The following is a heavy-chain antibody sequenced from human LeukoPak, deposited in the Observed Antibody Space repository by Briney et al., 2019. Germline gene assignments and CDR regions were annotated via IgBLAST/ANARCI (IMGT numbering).Heavy chain of an antibody. CDR2: IYYSGST. V-gene: IGHV4-59*01. Sequence: SETLSLTCTVSGGSISSYYWRWIRQPPGKGLEWIGYIYYSGSTNYNPSLKSRVSISVDTSKKKFSLKLRSVTAADTAVYYCARELPTRAAAPRAFDIWGQGTMVTVSS. J-gene: IGHJ3*02. D-gene: IGHD6-13*01. CDR3: ARELPTRAAAPRAFDI. CDR1: GGSISSYY.